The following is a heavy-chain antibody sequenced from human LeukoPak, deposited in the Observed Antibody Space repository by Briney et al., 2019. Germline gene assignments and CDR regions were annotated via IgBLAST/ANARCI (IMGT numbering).Heavy chain of an antibody. D-gene: IGHD3-16*01. CDR2: IWYDGKKE. V-gene: IGHV3-33*01. Sequence: GKSLRLSCAASGFSFDTHGMHWVRQAPGKGLEWVAVIWYDGKKEYYADSVKGRFTISRDNSKKSLFLQMNGLRAEDAALYYCSRDVFAVSSGGSFDFWGQGTLVTVSS. CDR3: SRDVFAVSSGGSFDF. CDR1: GFSFDTHG. J-gene: IGHJ4*02.